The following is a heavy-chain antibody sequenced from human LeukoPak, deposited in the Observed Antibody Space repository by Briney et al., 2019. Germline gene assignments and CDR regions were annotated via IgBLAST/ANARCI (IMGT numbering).Heavy chain of an antibody. J-gene: IGHJ4*02. CDR3: ASSPNWNEAEYYFEH. CDR2: INWNGGST. D-gene: IGHD1-1*01. V-gene: IGHV3-20*04. CDR1: GFTFDDYG. Sequence: GGSLRLSCAASGFTFDDYGMSWVRQAPGKGLEWVSGINWNGGSTGYADSVKGRFTISRDHAKNSLYLQMNSLRAEDTAVYFCASSPNWNEAEYYFEHWGRGTLVIVAS.